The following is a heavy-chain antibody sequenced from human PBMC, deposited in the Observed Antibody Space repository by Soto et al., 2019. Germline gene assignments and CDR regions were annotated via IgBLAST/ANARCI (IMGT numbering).Heavy chain of an antibody. J-gene: IGHJ4*02. CDR1: GGSFSGYY. V-gene: IGHV4-34*01. Sequence: SETLSLTCAVYGGSFSGYYWSWIRQPPGKGLEWIGEINHSGSTNYNPSLKSRVTISVDTSKNQFSLKLSSVTAADTAVYYCASVRSTLDYWGQGTLVTVSS. D-gene: IGHD4-4*01. CDR2: INHSGST. CDR3: ASVRSTLDY.